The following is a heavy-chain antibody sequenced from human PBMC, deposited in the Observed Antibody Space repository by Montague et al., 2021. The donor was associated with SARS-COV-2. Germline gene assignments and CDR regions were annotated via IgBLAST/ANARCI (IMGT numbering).Heavy chain of an antibody. V-gene: IGHV4-61*01. D-gene: IGHD3-22*01. CDR2: ISYRGST. J-gene: IGHJ1*01. CDR3: ARIGYESVGYYYIYPD. Sequence: SETLSLTCTVSGASVRSGNFYWNWIRQPTGKGLEWIGYISYRGSTNYXPSLESRVTISVDTSKNQLSLKLISATAADTAVYYCARIGYESVGYYYIYPDWGQGNLVTVAS. CDR1: GASVRSGNFY.